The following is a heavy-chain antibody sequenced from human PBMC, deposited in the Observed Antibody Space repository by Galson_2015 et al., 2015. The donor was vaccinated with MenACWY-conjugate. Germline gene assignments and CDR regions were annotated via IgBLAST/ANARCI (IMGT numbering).Heavy chain of an antibody. Sequence: SLRLSCAASGFTFSNYAMSWVRQAPGKGLEWVSVISGSGDSTYYADSVKGRFTITRDNSKNTLYLQMNSLRAEDTAVYYCAKDRQRVATVPRFDPWGQGTLVIVSS. CDR1: GFTFSNYA. D-gene: IGHD1-1*01. CDR3: AKDRQRVATVPRFDP. V-gene: IGHV3-23*01. J-gene: IGHJ5*02. CDR2: ISGSGDST.